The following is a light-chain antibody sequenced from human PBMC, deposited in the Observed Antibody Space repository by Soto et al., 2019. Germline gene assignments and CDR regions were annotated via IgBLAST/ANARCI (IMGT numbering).Light chain of an antibody. V-gene: IGLV2-14*01. Sequence: HSVLTQAASVSGFPGQSISISCTGTSSDVGGYNYVSWYQQHPGKAPKLMIYDVSNRPSGVSNRFSGSKSSNTASLTISGLQAEDEADYYCSSYTSSSTLDVFGTGTKVTVL. J-gene: IGLJ1*01. CDR1: SSDVGGYNY. CDR3: SSYTSSSTLDV. CDR2: DVS.